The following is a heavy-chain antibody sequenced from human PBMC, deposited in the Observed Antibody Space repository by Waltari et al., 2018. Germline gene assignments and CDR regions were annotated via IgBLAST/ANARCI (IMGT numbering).Heavy chain of an antibody. CDR3: ASPGPTYYYGMDV. CDR2: IKQDGSEK. V-gene: IGHV3-7*01. CDR1: GFTFSSYW. J-gene: IGHJ6*02. Sequence: EVQLVASGGGLVQPGGSLRLSRAAAGFTFSSYWQSGGRRAPGKGLEWVANIKQDGSEKYYVDSVKGRFTITRDNAKNSLYLQMNSLRAEDTAVYYCASPGPTYYYGMDVWGQGTTVTVSS.